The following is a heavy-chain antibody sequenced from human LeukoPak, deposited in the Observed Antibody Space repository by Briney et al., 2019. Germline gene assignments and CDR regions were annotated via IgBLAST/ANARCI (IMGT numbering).Heavy chain of an antibody. CDR1: GGSISSGSYY. CDR2: IYTSGST. D-gene: IGHD3-22*01. J-gene: IGHJ4*02. V-gene: IGHV4-61*02. Sequence: SQTLSLTCTVSGGSISSGSYYWSWIRQPAGKGLEWIGRIYTSGSTNYNPALKSRINISVDRNKNEFSRKLRSVTGADTAVYYCARVLGFYDSSGYYPYYFDYWGQGTLVTVSS. CDR3: ARVLGFYDSSGYYPYYFDY.